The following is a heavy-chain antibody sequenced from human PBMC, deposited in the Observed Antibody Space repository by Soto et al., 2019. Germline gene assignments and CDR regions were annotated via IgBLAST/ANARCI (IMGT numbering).Heavy chain of an antibody. D-gene: IGHD3-16*01. CDR2: YGGSGGST. J-gene: IGHJ6*03. V-gene: IGHV3-23*01. CDR3: VTFRGRAYHYYYMDV. CDR1: GFSFSTYG. Sequence: DVQLLESGGGLAQRGGSLRLSCAASGFSFSTYGMTWVRQAPGKGLEWVSYGGSGGSTYYADSVKGRFTISQDNCKKAQYMEMNSLRAEDSAGYYCVTFRGRAYHYYYMDVWGNGTTVTVSS.